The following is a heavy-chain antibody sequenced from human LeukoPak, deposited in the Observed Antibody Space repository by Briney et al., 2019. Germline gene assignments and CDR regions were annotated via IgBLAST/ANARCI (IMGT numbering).Heavy chain of an antibody. D-gene: IGHD2-21*02. V-gene: IGHV3-30*02. Sequence: GGSLRLSCAASRFTFSRFGMHWVRQPPGKGLEWVAFIWNDGTNKYYADSVKGRFTIYRDNPNYTLYLQMHSLTTEDTAVYYCARDLTGGDHAWGQGTLVTVPS. CDR2: IWNDGTNK. CDR3: ARDLTGGDHA. J-gene: IGHJ5*02. CDR1: RFTFSRFG.